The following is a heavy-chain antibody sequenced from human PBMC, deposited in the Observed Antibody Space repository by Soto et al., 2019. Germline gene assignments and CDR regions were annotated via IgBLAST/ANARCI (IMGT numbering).Heavy chain of an antibody. J-gene: IGHJ4*02. Sequence: QVQLVESGGGVVQPGRSLRLSCAASGFTFSNYAMHWVRQAPGKGLEWVAIISSDGNNKYYAGSVKGRFTISRDNSKNTLYLQMNSLRAEDTAVHYCERDHYSSSPGTFDYWGQGTLVTVSS. CDR2: ISSDGNNK. CDR3: ERDHYSSSPGTFDY. CDR1: GFTFSNYA. V-gene: IGHV3-30-3*01. D-gene: IGHD6-6*01.